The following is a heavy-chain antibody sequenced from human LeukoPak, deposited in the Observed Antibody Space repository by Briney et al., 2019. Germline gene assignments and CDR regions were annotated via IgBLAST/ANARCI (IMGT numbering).Heavy chain of an antibody. V-gene: IGHV3-53*01. CDR3: ARDSTTYYYDRRDTFDI. J-gene: IGHJ3*02. CDR2: IYSGGST. Sequence: GGSLRLSCATSGFTFNNYYMSWVRQAPGKGLEWVSVIYSGGSTYYADSVKGRFTISRDNSRNTLYLQMNSLRAEDTAVYYCARDSTTYYYDRRDTFDIWGQGTMVTVSS. CDR1: GFTFNNYY. D-gene: IGHD3-22*01.